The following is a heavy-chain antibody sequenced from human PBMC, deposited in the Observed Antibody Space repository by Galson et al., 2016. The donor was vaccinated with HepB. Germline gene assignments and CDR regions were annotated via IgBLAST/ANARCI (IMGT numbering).Heavy chain of an antibody. CDR1: GFTFSTYG. J-gene: IGHJ4*02. D-gene: IGHD4-23*01. Sequence: SLRLSCAASGFTFSTYGMHWVRQAPGKGLEWAALISYDGKSESYADSAKGRVTISRDNSKNTLYLQINSLRAEDTAVYYCARDYYGGNSVVCAYWGQGTLVTVSS. CDR3: ARDYYGGNSVVCAY. CDR2: ISYDGKSE. V-gene: IGHV3-30*03.